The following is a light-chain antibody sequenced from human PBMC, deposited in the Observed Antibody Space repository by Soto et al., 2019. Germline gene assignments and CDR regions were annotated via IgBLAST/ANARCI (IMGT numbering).Light chain of an antibody. CDR2: KVS. CDR1: QSLAYSDGNTY. CDR3: MQGTPWPPYP. V-gene: IGKV2-30*01. J-gene: IGKJ2*01. Sequence: DVVMTQSPLSLPVTLGQPASISCRSSQSLAYSDGNTYLNWCQQRPGQSPRRLIYKVSNRDSGVPDRFSGSGYGTDFTLKISRVEAEDVGVYYCMQGTPWPPYPFGQGTKLELK.